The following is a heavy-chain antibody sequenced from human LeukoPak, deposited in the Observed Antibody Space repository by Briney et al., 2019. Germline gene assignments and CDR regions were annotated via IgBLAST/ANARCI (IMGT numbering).Heavy chain of an antibody. CDR3: ARQLGYCSGGSCYYFDY. CDR1: GGSISSYY. J-gene: IGHJ4*02. D-gene: IGHD2-15*01. CDR2: IYYSGST. Sequence: SETLSLTCTVSGGSISSYYWSWIRQPPGKGLERIGYIYYSGSTNYNPSHKSRVTISVDTSKNQFSLKLSSVTAADTAVYYCARQLGYCSGGSCYYFDYWGQGTLVTVSS. V-gene: IGHV4-59*08.